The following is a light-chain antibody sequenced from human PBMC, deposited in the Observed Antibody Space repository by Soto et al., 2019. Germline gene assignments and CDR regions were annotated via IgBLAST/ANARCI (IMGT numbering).Light chain of an antibody. CDR2: EVS. CDR3: ISYTSSSPIDV. Sequence: QSVLTQPASVSGSPGQSITISCTGTSSDVGGYDYVSWYQQHPGKAPKLIIFEVSNRPSGTSNRFSDSKSGNTASLTISGLQAEDEADYFCISYTSSSPIDVFGTGTKGTVL. V-gene: IGLV2-14*01. J-gene: IGLJ1*01. CDR1: SSDVGGYDY.